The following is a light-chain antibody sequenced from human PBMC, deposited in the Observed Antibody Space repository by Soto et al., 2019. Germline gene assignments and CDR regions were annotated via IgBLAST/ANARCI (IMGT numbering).Light chain of an antibody. CDR2: NAS. Sequence: EIVFTQSPGTLSLSPGERATLSCRASQSVSSSYLAWYQQKPGQAPRLLIYNASSRATGIPDRFSGSGSGTDFTLTINRXEPEDFAVYYCQQYGNSRGTFGQGTKVDIK. J-gene: IGKJ1*01. V-gene: IGKV3-20*01. CDR1: QSVSSSY. CDR3: QQYGNSRGT.